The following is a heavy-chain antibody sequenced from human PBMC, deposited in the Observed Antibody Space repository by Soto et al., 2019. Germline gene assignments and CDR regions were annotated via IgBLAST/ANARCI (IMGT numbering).Heavy chain of an antibody. J-gene: IGHJ6*02. D-gene: IGHD3-10*01. CDR3: AKDKERFGEARLGYYGMDV. V-gene: IGHV3-9*01. Sequence: EVQLVESGGGLVQPGRSLRLSCAASGFTFDDYAMHWVRQAPGKGLEWVSGISWNSGGIAYADSVKGRFTISRDNAKNSLYLQRNSLRAEDTALYYCAKDKERFGEARLGYYGMDVWGQGTTVTVSS. CDR1: GFTFDDYA. CDR2: ISWNSGGI.